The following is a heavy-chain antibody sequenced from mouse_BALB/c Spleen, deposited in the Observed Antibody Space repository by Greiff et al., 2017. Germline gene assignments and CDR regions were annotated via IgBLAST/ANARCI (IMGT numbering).Heavy chain of an antibody. CDR3: ARDSPYYGSSSGYWYFDV. CDR1: GFTFSDYY. V-gene: IGHV5-4*02. CDR2: ISDGGSYT. Sequence: VQLKESGGGLVKPGGSLKLSCAASGFTFSDYYMYWVRQTPEKRLEWVATISDGGSYTYYPDSVKGRFTISRDNAKNNLYLQMSSLKSEDTAMYYCARDSPYYGSSSGYWYFDVWGAGTTVTVSS. D-gene: IGHD1-1*01. J-gene: IGHJ1*01.